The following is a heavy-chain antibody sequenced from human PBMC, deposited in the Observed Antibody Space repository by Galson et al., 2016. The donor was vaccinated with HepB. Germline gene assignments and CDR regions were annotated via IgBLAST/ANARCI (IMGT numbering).Heavy chain of an antibody. V-gene: IGHV4-34*01. J-gene: IGHJ6*02. CDR2: IGQSGNN. CDR3: ATATANYYYYGLVV. CDR1: GGSVSDYD. D-gene: IGHD5-18*01. Sequence: TLSITCTVDGGSVSDYDWTWIRQSPGKGLEWLGEIGQSGNNKYNPSLKTRVIISVDTSAKQPSLKLSSVTAADTAVYYCATATANYYYYGLVVWGQGTAVTVSS.